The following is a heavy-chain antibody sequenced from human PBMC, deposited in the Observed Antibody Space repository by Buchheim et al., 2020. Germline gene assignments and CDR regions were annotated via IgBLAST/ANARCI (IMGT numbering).Heavy chain of an antibody. Sequence: QVQLQQWGAGLLKPSETLSLTCAVYGGSFSGYYWSWIRQPPGKGLEWIGEINHSGSTNYNPSLKSRVTISVETSKNQLYLKLSSVTAADTAVYYCARNGLCSGGSCYSNWFDPWGQGTL. V-gene: IGHV4-34*01. D-gene: IGHD2-15*01. J-gene: IGHJ5*02. CDR1: GGSFSGYY. CDR2: INHSGST. CDR3: ARNGLCSGGSCYSNWFDP.